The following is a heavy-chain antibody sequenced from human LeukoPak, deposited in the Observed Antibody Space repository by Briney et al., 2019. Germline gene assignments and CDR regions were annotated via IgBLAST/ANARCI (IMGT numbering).Heavy chain of an antibody. Sequence: GGSLRLSCAASGFTFSSYSMNWVRQAPGKGLEWVSSISSSSSSYIYYADSVKGRFTISRDNAKNSLYLQMNSLRAEDTAVYYCARSGIYCSGGSCYLVGFDYWGQGTLVTVSS. CDR2: ISSSSSSYI. V-gene: IGHV3-21*01. J-gene: IGHJ4*02. CDR1: GFTFSSYS. CDR3: ARSGIYCSGGSCYLVGFDY. D-gene: IGHD2-15*01.